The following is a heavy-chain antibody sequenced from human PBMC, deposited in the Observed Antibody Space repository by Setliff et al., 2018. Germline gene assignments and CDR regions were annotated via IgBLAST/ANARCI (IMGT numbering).Heavy chain of an antibody. CDR3: ARRATYYNFWSGYYDY. D-gene: IGHD3-3*01. CDR1: GGSISSHGFY. J-gene: IGHJ4*02. CDR2: FYFGENT. Sequence: SETLSLTCTVSGGSISSHGFYWGWIRQPPGEGLEWIGSFYFGENTHYNPSLKSRLTISVDTSKNQFSLKLSSVTAADTAVYYCARRATYYNFWSGYYDYWGQGTLVTVSS. V-gene: IGHV4-39*07.